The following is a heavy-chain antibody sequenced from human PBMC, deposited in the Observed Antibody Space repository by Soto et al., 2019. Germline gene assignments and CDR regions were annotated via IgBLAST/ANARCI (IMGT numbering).Heavy chain of an antibody. J-gene: IGHJ6*02. Sequence: QVQLVQSGAEVKKPGSSVKVSCKASGGTFSSYAISWVRQAPGQGLEWMGGFIPIFGTADYAQKFQGRVTITADEFTSTAYMELSSLRSDDTAVYYCARGVTGTTLAYGMDVWGQGTTVTVSS. CDR1: GGTFSSYA. CDR2: FIPIFGTA. CDR3: ARGVTGTTLAYGMDV. D-gene: IGHD1-7*01. V-gene: IGHV1-69*12.